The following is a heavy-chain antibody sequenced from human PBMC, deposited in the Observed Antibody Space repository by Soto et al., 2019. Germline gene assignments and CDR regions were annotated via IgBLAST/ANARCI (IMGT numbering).Heavy chain of an antibody. D-gene: IGHD6-13*01. CDR1: GYTFTSYG. CDR3: ARVGDNSSWYNNWFDP. CDR2: ISAYNGNT. V-gene: IGHV1-18*01. Sequence: ASVKVSCKASGYTFTSYGISWVRQAPGQGLEWMGWISAYNGNTNYAQKLQGRVTMTTDTSTSTAYMELRSLRSDDTAVYYCARVGDNSSWYNNWFDPWGQGTLVTVSS. J-gene: IGHJ5*02.